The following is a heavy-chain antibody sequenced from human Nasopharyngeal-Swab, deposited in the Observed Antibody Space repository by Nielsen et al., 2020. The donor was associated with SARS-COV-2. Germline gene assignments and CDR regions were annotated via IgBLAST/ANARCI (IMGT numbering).Heavy chain of an antibody. CDR2: IYASGDT. V-gene: IGHV3-53*01. Sequence: GGSLRLSCAASGFTFSSYSMNWVRQVPGKGLEWISHIYASGDTHTADAVKGRFTISRDSSENTLYLEMNNLTPDDTATYYCAAPLTGLHYWGQGTLVTVSS. D-gene: IGHD1-20*01. J-gene: IGHJ4*02. CDR1: GFTFSSYS. CDR3: AAPLTGLHY.